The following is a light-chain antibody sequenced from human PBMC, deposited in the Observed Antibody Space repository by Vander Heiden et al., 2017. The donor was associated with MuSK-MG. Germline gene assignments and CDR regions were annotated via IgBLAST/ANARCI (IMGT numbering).Light chain of an antibody. CDR1: NIGSKS. CDR2: EDS. Sequence: SYVLTQPPSVSVAPGQTARITCWGNNIGSKSVHWYQQKPGQRLVLVVYEDSDRPAGSPERFSGSNSANTATPTISRVEAGDEAYYDGQGGYSSSQVFGGGTKLTVL. J-gene: IGLJ2*01. CDR3: QGGYSSSQV. V-gene: IGLV3-21*02.